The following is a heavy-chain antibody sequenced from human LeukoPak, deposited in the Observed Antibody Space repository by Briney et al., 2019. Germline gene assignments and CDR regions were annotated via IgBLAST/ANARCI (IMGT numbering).Heavy chain of an antibody. D-gene: IGHD3-22*01. V-gene: IGHV4-39*01. J-gene: IGHJ4*02. Sequence: SETLSLTCAVSGGSVSSISYYWGWIRQPPGKGLEWIGNIYYSGSTYFNPSLKSRVTISVDTSRNQFSLMLSSVTAADTAAYYCASSIYDSRGYYFDYWGQGTLVTVSS. CDR2: IYYSGST. CDR3: ASSIYDSRGYYFDY. CDR1: GGSVSSISYY.